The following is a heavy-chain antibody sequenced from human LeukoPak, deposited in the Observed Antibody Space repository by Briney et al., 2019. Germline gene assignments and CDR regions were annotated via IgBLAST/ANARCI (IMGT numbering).Heavy chain of an antibody. D-gene: IGHD6-19*01. CDR1: GYTFTGQF. CDR2: INPNSGGT. V-gene: IGHV1-2*02. CDR3: ARGPGWYSSTDH. Sequence: ASVKVSCEASGYTFTGQFLHWVRQAPGQGLEWMGWINPNSGGTIYAQKFQGRVTMTRDTSISAAYMELSGLRADDTAMYYCARGPGWYSSTDHWGQGTLVTVSS. J-gene: IGHJ4*02.